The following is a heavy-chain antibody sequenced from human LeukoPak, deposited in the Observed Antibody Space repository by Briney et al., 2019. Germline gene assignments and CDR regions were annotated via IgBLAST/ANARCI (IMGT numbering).Heavy chain of an antibody. CDR1: GGSISSGRYY. D-gene: IGHD5-12*01. CDR2: LYTSGST. V-gene: IGHV4-61*02. J-gene: IGHJ6*03. Sequence: SETLSLTCTVSGGSISSGRYYWSWIRQPAGKGLEWIGRLYTSGSTTYNPSLKSRVTISVDTSKNQFSLKLSSVTAADTAVYYCARGQVATIPYYYYYMDVWGKGTTVTVSS. CDR3: ARGQVATIPYYYYYMDV.